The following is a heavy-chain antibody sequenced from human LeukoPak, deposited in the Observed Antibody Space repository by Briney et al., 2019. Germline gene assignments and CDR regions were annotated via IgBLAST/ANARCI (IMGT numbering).Heavy chain of an antibody. Sequence: SETLSLTCTVSGGSISSYYWNWIRLPPGKGLEWTGYIYDSGTTDYNPSLTSRVTISVDTSKNQFSLKLNSVTAADTAVYYCARGRASSWSPFTYWGQGILVTVSS. CDR1: GGSISSYY. CDR3: ARGRASSWSPFTY. J-gene: IGHJ4*02. D-gene: IGHD6-19*01. V-gene: IGHV4-59*01. CDR2: IYDSGTT.